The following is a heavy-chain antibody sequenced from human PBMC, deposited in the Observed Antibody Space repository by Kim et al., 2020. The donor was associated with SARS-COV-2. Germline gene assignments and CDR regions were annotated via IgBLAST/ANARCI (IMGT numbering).Heavy chain of an antibody. V-gene: IGHV1-58*01. CDR2: IVVGSGNT. CDR3: AAEGGGYYYGMDV. J-gene: IGHJ6*02. D-gene: IGHD3-16*01. CDR1: GFTFTSSA. Sequence: SVKVSCKASGFTFTSSAVQWVRQARGQRLEWIGWIVVGSGNTNYAQKFQERVTITRDMSTRTAYMELSSLRSEDTAVYYCAAEGGGYYYGMDVWGQGTTVTVSS.